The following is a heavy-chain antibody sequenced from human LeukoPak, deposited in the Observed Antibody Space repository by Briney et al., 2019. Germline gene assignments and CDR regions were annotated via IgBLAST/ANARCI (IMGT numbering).Heavy chain of an antibody. CDR1: GGSISSHY. CDR3: ARRRIGDSTITIYNWFDP. D-gene: IGHD4-11*01. CDR2: IHYSGST. V-gene: IGHV4-59*08. Sequence: PSETLSLTCTVSGGSISSHYWSWIRQPPGKGLEWIGYIHYSGSTNYNPSLKSRVTISVDTSKNQFSLKLRSVTAADTAVYYCARRRIGDSTITIYNWFDPWGQGTLVTVSS. J-gene: IGHJ5*02.